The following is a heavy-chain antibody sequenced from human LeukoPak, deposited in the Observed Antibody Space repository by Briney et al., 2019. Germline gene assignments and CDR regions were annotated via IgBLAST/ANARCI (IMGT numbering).Heavy chain of an antibody. V-gene: IGHV3-66*01. CDR1: GYTVSSNY. CDR2: IYSGGST. Sequence: GGSLRLSCAASGYTVSSNYMSWVRQAPGKGLEWVSVIYSGGSTYYADSVKGRFTISRDNSKNTLYLQMNSQRAEDTAVYYCARDWPGDYWGQGTLVTVSS. J-gene: IGHJ4*02. CDR3: ARDWPGDY.